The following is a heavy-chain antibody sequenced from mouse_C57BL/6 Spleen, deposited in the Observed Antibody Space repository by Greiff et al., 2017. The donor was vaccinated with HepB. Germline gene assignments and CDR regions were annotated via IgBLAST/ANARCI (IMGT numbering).Heavy chain of an antibody. V-gene: IGHV1-82*01. D-gene: IGHD2-5*01. CDR1: GYAFSSSW. CDR2: IYPGDGDT. Sequence: VKLQESGPELVKPGASVKISCKASGYAFSSSWMNWVKQRPGKGLEWIGRIYPGDGDTNYNGKFKGKATLTADKSSSTAYMQLSSLTSEDSAVYFCARSSNLYAMDYWGQGTSVTVSS. CDR3: ARSSNLYAMDY. J-gene: IGHJ4*01.